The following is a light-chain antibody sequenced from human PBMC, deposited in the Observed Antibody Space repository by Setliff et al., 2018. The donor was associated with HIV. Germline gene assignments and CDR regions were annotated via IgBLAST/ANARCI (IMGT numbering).Light chain of an antibody. CDR2: DVS. J-gene: IGLJ2*01. CDR3: SSYTSKRSVI. Sequence: HSALTHPASVSGSRGQPITISCTGTSSAVGGYDYVSWYQQHPGKAPKLLIYDVSNRPSGISNRFSGSESGNTASLTISGLQAEDEADYYCSSYTSKRSVIFGGGTK. V-gene: IGLV2-14*03. CDR1: SSAVGGYDY.